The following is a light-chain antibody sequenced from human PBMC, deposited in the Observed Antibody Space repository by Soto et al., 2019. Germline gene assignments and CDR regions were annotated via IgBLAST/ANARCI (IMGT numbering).Light chain of an antibody. Sequence: EIVMTQSPATLSVSPGERATLSCRASQSVSSNLARYQQKHGQAPRLLISHASTRATGIPARFSGSGSGTEFILTISSLQSEDFAVYYCQQYSKWPLTFGGGTKVEIK. V-gene: IGKV3-15*01. CDR1: QSVSSN. CDR3: QQYSKWPLT. CDR2: HAS. J-gene: IGKJ4*01.